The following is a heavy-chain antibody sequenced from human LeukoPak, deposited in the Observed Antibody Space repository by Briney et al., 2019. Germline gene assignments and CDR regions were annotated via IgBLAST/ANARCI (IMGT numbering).Heavy chain of an antibody. Sequence: GGSLRLSCAASGFTFSSYGMHWVRQAPGMGLEWVAVISYDGSNKYYADSVRGRFTISRDNSKNTLYLQMNSLRAEDTAVYYCAKDLIVSGTATILDYWGQGTLVTVSS. D-gene: IGHD5-24*01. J-gene: IGHJ4*02. CDR1: GFTFSSYG. CDR2: ISYDGSNK. CDR3: AKDLIVSGTATILDY. V-gene: IGHV3-30*18.